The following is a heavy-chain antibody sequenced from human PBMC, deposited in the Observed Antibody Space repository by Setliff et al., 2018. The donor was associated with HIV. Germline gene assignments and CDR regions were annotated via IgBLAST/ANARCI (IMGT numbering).Heavy chain of an antibody. Sequence: ASVKVSCKASGGTFSSKAITWVRRAPGQGLEWMGWVNPHDGGTYYAQILEGRVTMTRDTSTSTAYMELSRLRSDDTAVYYCARARTDYYDRGRRNHYYIDVWGKGATVTVSS. CDR2: VNPHDGGT. D-gene: IGHD3-22*01. CDR3: ARARTDYYDRGRRNHYYIDV. J-gene: IGHJ6*03. CDR1: GGTFSSKA. V-gene: IGHV1-2*02.